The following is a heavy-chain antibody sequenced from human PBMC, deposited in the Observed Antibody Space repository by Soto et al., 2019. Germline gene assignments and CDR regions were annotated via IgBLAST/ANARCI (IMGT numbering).Heavy chain of an antibody. J-gene: IGHJ6*02. CDR2: IISSSSYI. CDR1: GFTFSNYS. CDR3: ARNRDDFCSASFFSYGMDV. Sequence: EVQLVESGGGLVKPGWSLRLSCAASGFTFSNYSINWVRQAPGKGLEWVSSIISSSSYIYYADSVKGRFTISRDNAKNSLFLQMNGLRDEDAAVYYCARNRDDFCSASFFSYGMDVWGQGTTVSVSS. V-gene: IGHV3-21*01. D-gene: IGHD3-3*01.